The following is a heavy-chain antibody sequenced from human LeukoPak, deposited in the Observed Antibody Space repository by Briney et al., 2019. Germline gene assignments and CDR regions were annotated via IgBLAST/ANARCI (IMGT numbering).Heavy chain of an antibody. Sequence: SQTLSLTCAISGDSVSSNSAAWNWIRQSPSRGPEWLGRTYYRSKWYNDYAVSVKSRITINPDTSKNQFSLQLNSVTPEDTAVYYCARDPSLYSGYVGGWFDPWGQGTLVTVSS. CDR1: GDSVSSNSAA. D-gene: IGHD5-12*01. CDR3: ARDPSLYSGYVGGWFDP. V-gene: IGHV6-1*01. J-gene: IGHJ5*02. CDR2: TYYRSKWYN.